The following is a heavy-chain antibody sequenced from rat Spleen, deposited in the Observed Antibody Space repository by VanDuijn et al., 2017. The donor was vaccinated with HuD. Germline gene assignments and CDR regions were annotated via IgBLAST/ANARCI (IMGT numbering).Heavy chain of an antibody. CDR1: GFTFSNYD. CDR2: ISYDGSST. J-gene: IGHJ4*01. D-gene: IGHD1-2*01. CDR3: TTDITIAAISTGFGYVMDA. V-gene: IGHV5-20*01. Sequence: EERLVESGGGLVQPGRSMKLSCAASGFTFSNYDMAWVRQAPTKGLEWVASISYDGSSTYYRDSVKGRFTISRDNAKSTLYLQMDSLRSEDTATYYCTTDITIAAISTGFGYVMDAWGQGASVTVSS.